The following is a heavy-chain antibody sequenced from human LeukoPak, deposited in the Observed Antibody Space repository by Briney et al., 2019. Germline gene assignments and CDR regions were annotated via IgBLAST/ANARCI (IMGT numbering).Heavy chain of an antibody. D-gene: IGHD3-16*01. CDR3: ARVYEATLDY. J-gene: IGHJ4*02. CDR1: GFTFSDYY. CDR2: ISSSGSTI. Sequence: GSLRLFCSASGFTFSDYYMSWISQAPGKGLEGGSYISSSGSTIYYADSVKGRFTISRDNAKNSLYLQMNSLRAEDTAVYYCARVYEATLDYWGQGTLVTVSS. V-gene: IGHV3-11*04.